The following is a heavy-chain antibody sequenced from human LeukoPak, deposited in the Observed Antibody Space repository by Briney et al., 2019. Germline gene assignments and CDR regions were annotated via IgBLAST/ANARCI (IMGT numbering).Heavy chain of an antibody. CDR3: ATIYGLWFGEGDAFDI. CDR1: GYTLTELS. J-gene: IGHJ3*02. D-gene: IGHD3-10*01. Sequence: ASVKVSCKXSGYTLTELSMHWVRQAPGKGLEWMGRFDPEDGETIYAQKFQGRVTMTEDTSTDTAYMELSSLRSEDTAVYYCATIYGLWFGEGDAFDIWGQGTMVTVSS. V-gene: IGHV1-24*01. CDR2: FDPEDGET.